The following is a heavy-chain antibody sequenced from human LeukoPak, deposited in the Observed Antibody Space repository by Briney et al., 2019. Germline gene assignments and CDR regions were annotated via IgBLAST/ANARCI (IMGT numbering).Heavy chain of an antibody. J-gene: IGHJ3*02. D-gene: IGHD1-26*01. CDR1: GGSIHSY. V-gene: IGHV4-4*07. CDR2: ISGSGTI. Sequence: SETLSLTCTVSGGSIHSYWSWIRQPAGKGLEWIGRISGSGTITYNPALQSRLTISIDTSKNQFSLKLMSVTAADTAVYYCARDQSVRGGSYDAFDIWGQGTMVTVSS. CDR3: ARDQSVRGGSYDAFDI.